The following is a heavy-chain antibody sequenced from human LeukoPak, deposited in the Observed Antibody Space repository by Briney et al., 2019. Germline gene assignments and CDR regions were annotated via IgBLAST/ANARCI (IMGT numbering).Heavy chain of an antibody. CDR2: INGRGGST. V-gene: IGHV3-23*01. CDR3: AKVRLGYCSGGSCSRGGTPMDV. J-gene: IGHJ6*03. CDR1: GFTFSNYA. Sequence: GGSLRPSCAASGFTFSNYAMSWGRQAPGKGLEWGSSINGRGGSTYYADSVNGRFTISRDNSKNTLYLQMNSLRAEDTAVYYCAKVRLGYCSGGSCSRGGTPMDVWGKGTTVTISS. D-gene: IGHD2-15*01.